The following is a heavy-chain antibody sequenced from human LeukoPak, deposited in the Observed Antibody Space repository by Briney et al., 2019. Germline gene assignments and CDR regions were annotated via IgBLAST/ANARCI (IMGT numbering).Heavy chain of an antibody. CDR3: ARNAGVVTAGSYYYYMDV. V-gene: IGHV1-18*01. J-gene: IGHJ6*03. D-gene: IGHD6-13*01. CDR1: GYTFTSYD. Sequence: ASVKVSCKASGYTFTSYDINWVRQAPGQGLEWMGWISAYNGNTNYAQKLQGRVTMTTDTSTSTAYMELRSLRSDDTAVYYCARNAGVVTAGSYYYYMDVWGKGTTVTISS. CDR2: ISAYNGNT.